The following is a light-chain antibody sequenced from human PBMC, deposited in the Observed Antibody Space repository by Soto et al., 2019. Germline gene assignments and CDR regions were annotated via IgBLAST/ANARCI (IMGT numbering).Light chain of an antibody. Sequence: QSVLTQPASVSGSPGQSITTFCTGTNSDVGGYDFVSWYQQHPGKAPKLLIYEVTNRPSGVSDRFSGTKSGNTASLSIYGLQAEDEADYYCSSYTSTSTLVFGGGTKVTVL. CDR3: SSYTSTSTLV. CDR2: EVT. CDR1: NSDVGGYDF. J-gene: IGLJ2*01. V-gene: IGLV2-14*01.